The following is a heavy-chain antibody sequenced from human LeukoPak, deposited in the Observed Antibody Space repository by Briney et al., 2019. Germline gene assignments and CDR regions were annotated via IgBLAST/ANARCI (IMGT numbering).Heavy chain of an antibody. CDR1: GGSISSSTYH. J-gene: IGHJ4*02. D-gene: IGHD5-12*01. CDR2: IYYSGST. Sequence: SETLSLTCTVSGGSISSSTYHWGWIRQPPGKGLEWIGTIYYSGSTYYNPSLKSRVTISVDTSKNQFSLKLSSVTAADTAVYYCARDGPAGGYGIDYWGQGTLVTVSS. V-gene: IGHV4-39*07. CDR3: ARDGPAGGYGIDY.